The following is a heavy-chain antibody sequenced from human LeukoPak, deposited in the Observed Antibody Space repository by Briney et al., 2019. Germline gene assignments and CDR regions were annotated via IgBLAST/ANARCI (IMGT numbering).Heavy chain of an antibody. J-gene: IGHJ4*02. CDR2: IYTSGSS. V-gene: IGHV4-4*07. D-gene: IGHD6-19*01. Sequence: SETLSLTCTVSGGSISSYYWSWIPQPPGQGLEWIGRIYTSGSSNSNPSLKSRVTMSADTSKNQFSLKLSSVTAADTAVYYCARDISVAGSFLLFDYWGQGTLVTVSS. CDR3: ARDISVAGSFLLFDY. CDR1: GGSISSYY.